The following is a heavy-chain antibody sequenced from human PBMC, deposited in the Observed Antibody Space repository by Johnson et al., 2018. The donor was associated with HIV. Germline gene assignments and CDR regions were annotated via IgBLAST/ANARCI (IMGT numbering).Heavy chain of an antibody. D-gene: IGHD3-22*01. CDR2: ISYDGSNK. J-gene: IGHJ3*02. Sequence: MQLVESGGGVVQPGRSLRLSCAASGFTFSSYAMHWVRQAPGKGLEWVAVISYDGSNKYYADSVKGRFTISRDNSKNTLYLQMNSLRAEDTAVYYCARDGQDRDDAFDIWGQGTMVTVSS. CDR1: GFTFSSYA. CDR3: ARDGQDRDDAFDI. V-gene: IGHV3-30*14.